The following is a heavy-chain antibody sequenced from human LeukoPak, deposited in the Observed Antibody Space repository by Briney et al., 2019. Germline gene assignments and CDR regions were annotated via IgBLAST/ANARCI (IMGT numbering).Heavy chain of an antibody. D-gene: IGHD1-26*01. V-gene: IGHV1-46*01. J-gene: IGHJ6*02. CDR3: ARVPQNSGSNYGGYYYYGMDV. Sequence: ASVSVSCKASGYTFTSCYMHWVRQAPGQGLEWMGLINPSGGSTIYAQKFQGRVTMTTDTSTSTVYMELSSLRSEDTAVYYCARVPQNSGSNYGGYYYYGMDVWGQGTTVTVSS. CDR1: GYTFTSCY. CDR2: INPSGGST.